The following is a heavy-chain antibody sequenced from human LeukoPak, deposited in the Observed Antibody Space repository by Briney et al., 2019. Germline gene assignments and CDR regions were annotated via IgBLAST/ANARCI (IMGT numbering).Heavy chain of an antibody. D-gene: IGHD6-19*01. CDR2: ISGSGGST. Sequence: PGGSLRLSCAASGFTFSSYAMSWVRQAPGKGLEWVSAISGSGGSTYYADSVKGRFTISRDNSKNTLYLQMNSLRAEDTAVYYCAKDPLHSSGWTPFFDYWGQGTLATVSS. CDR3: AKDPLHSSGWTPFFDY. V-gene: IGHV3-23*01. J-gene: IGHJ4*02. CDR1: GFTFSSYA.